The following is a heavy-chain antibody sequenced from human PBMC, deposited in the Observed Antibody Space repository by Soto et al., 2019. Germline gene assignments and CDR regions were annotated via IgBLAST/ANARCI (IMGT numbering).Heavy chain of an antibody. Sequence: QVQLVQSGAEVKKPGASVKVSCKASGYTFTSYDINWVRQATGQGLEWMGWMDPNSGNTGYAQKFQGRVTMTRNTSISTVYMELSSLRSEDTAVYYCARKRYYGSGSYSDNWFDPWGQGTLVTVSS. V-gene: IGHV1-8*01. J-gene: IGHJ5*02. CDR1: GYTFTSYD. CDR2: MDPNSGNT. CDR3: ARKRYYGSGSYSDNWFDP. D-gene: IGHD3-10*01.